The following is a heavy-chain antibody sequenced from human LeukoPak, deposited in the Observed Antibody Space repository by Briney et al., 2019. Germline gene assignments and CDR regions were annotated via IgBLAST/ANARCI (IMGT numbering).Heavy chain of an antibody. J-gene: IGHJ6*03. CDR1: GFTFSSYA. V-gene: IGHV3-30*04. CDR3: ARDPGSPYYYYMDV. Sequence: GGSLRLSCAASGFTFSSYAMHWVRQAPGKGLEWVAVISYDGSNKYYADSVKGRFTISRDNSKNTLYLQMNSLRAEDTAVYYCARDPGSPYYYYMDVWGKGTTVTISS. D-gene: IGHD3-10*01. CDR2: ISYDGSNK.